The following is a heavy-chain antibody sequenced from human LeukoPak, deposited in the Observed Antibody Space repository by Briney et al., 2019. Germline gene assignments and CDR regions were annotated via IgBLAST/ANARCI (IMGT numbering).Heavy chain of an antibody. Sequence: SETLSLTCTVSGGSISSSSYYWGWIRQPPGKGLEWIGSIYHSGSTSYNPSLKSRVTISVDTSKNQFSLNLSSVTGADTAVYYCARSPISMIVGHYYYYMDVWGKGTTVTVSS. D-gene: IGHD3-22*01. J-gene: IGHJ6*03. CDR3: ARSPISMIVGHYYYYMDV. V-gene: IGHV4-39*07. CDR1: GGSISSSSYY. CDR2: IYHSGST.